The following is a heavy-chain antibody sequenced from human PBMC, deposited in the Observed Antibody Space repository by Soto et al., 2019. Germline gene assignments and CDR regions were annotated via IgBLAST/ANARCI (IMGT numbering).Heavy chain of an antibody. V-gene: IGHV1-69*06. CDR1: GDIVSSYT. J-gene: IGHJ6*02. CDR2: IIPIIDRA. D-gene: IGHD6-19*01. CDR3: AKGEGPQAVDGSPYSYGMDV. Sequence: QVQLVQSGAEVKKPGSSVKASCKASGDIVSSYTISWLRQAPRHGLEWMGGIIPIIDRAGYAETYRGRVTITSDKSPTTAYMELTDIRQDDTAVYYCAKGEGPQAVDGSPYSYGMDVWCQGTTVTVSS.